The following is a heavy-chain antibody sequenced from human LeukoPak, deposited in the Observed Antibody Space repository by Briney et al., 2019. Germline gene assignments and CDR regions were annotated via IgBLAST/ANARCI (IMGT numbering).Heavy chain of an antibody. CDR3: ARRAGAYSHPYDY. V-gene: IGHV3-7*03. CDR1: GFTFSSYW. CDR2: IKLDGSEK. Sequence: PGGSLRLSCAASGFTFSSYWMSWVRQAPGKGLEWVANIKLDGSEKYYVDSVKGRFTISRDNAENSLYLQMNSLRAEDTAVYYCARRAGAYSHPYDYWGQGTLVTVSS. D-gene: IGHD4/OR15-4a*01. J-gene: IGHJ4*02.